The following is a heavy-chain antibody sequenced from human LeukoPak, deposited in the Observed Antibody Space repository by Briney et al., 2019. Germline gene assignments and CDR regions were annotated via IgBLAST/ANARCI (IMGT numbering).Heavy chain of an antibody. CDR3: ARWAYCSSTSCSGNNWFDP. D-gene: IGHD2-2*01. J-gene: IGHJ5*02. Sequence: GGSLRLSCAASEFTFSSYSMNWVRQAPGKGLEWVSVIYSGGSTYYADSVKGRFTISRDNSKNTLYLQMNSLRAEDTAVYYCARWAYCSSTSCSGNNWFDPWGQGTLVTVSS. CDR2: IYSGGST. V-gene: IGHV3-53*01. CDR1: EFTFSSYS.